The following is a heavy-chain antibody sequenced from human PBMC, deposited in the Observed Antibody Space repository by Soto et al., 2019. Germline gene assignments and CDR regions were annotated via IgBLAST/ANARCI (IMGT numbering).Heavy chain of an antibody. V-gene: IGHV3-23*01. CDR3: AKSTRGYYDSSGEPRWFGP. D-gene: IGHD3-22*01. Sequence: EVQLLESGGGLVQPGGSLRLSCAASGFTFSSYAMSWVRQAPGKGLEWVSAISGSGRSTYYADSVTGRFTISRDNSKNTLYVQMNSLRADGTAVYYCAKSTRGYYDSSGEPRWFGPWGQGTLATASS. CDR2: ISGSGRST. CDR1: GFTFSSYA. J-gene: IGHJ5*02.